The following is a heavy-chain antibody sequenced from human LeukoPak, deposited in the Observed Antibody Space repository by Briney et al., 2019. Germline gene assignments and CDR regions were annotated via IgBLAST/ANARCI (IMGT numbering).Heavy chain of an antibody. V-gene: IGHV3-48*04. CDR1: GFTFSSYS. J-gene: IGHJ4*02. CDR2: ISSSSSTI. CDR3: ANHLACGSTTCPSFDN. Sequence: GGSLRLSCAASGFTFSSYSMNWVRQAPGKGLEWVSYISSSSSTIYYADSVKGRFTISRDNAKNSLSLQMNILRAEDTAVYYCANHLACGSTTCPSFDNWGQGTLVTVSS. D-gene: IGHD2-15*01.